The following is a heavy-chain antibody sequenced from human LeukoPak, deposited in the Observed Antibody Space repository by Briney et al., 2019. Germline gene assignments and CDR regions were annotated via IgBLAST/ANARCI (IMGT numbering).Heavy chain of an antibody. D-gene: IGHD2-2*01. V-gene: IGHV3-48*03. CDR2: ISSSGSTI. Sequence: GGSLRLSCVASGVTCSRYEMSWVRQAPGKGLEWVSYISSSGSTIYYADSVKGRFTISRDNAKNSLYLQMNSLRAEDTAVYYCASLPTGVPAADAFDIWGQGTMVTVSS. CDR1: GVTCSRYE. CDR3: ASLPTGVPAADAFDI. J-gene: IGHJ3*02.